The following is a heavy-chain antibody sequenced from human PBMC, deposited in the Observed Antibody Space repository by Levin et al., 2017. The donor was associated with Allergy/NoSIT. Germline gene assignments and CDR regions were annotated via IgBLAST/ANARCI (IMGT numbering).Heavy chain of an antibody. Sequence: SETLSLTCTVSGYSISSGYYWGWIRQPPGKGLEWIGSIYHSGSTYYNPSLKSRVTISVDTSKNQFSLKLSSVTAADTAVYYCARYGSSGYYSDYYYGMDVWGQGTTVTVSS. CDR1: GYSISSGYY. J-gene: IGHJ6*02. V-gene: IGHV4-38-2*02. CDR2: IYHSGST. CDR3: ARYGSSGYYSDYYYGMDV. D-gene: IGHD3-22*01.